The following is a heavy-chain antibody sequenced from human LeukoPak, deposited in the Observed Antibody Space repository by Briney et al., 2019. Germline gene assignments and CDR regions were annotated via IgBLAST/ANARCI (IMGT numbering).Heavy chain of an antibody. CDR3: ASGSSEYYYYYGMDV. V-gene: IGHV3-11*01. CDR2: ISSSGSTI. D-gene: IGHD1-26*01. CDR1: RFTFSDYY. Sequence: GSLRLSCAASRFTFSDYYMSWIRPAPGKGLEWVSYISSSGSTIYYADSVKGRFTISRDNAKNSLYLQMNSLRAEDTAVYYCASGSSEYYYYYGMDVWGQGTTVTVSS. J-gene: IGHJ6*02.